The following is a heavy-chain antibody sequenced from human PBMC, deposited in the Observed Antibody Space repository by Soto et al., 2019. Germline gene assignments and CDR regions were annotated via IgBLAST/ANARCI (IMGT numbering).Heavy chain of an antibody. V-gene: IGHV3-30*03. CDR3: ARIDILEDDPKDY. Sequence: PGGSLRLSGVASAISFSRYGIHWVRQAPCKGLEWVEVVSHDGKRTYYARSVEGRFTISRDNSKNTLSLEMNSLRVEDTAIYYCARIDILEDDPKDYWGQWTLVTVCS. D-gene: IGHD2-21*01. CDR2: VSHDGKRT. CDR1: AISFSRYG. J-gene: IGHJ4*02.